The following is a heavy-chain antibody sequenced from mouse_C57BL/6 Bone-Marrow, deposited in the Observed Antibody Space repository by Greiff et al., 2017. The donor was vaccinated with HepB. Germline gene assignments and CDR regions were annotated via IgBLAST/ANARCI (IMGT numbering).Heavy chain of an antibody. CDR2: IDPSDSYT. CDR3: ARGDYGSSYVWFAY. V-gene: IGHV1-69*01. CDR1: GYTFTSYW. J-gene: IGHJ3*01. D-gene: IGHD1-1*01. Sequence: QVQLQQPGAELVMPGASVKLSCKASGYTFTSYWMHWVEQRPGQGLEWIGEIDPSDSYTNYNQKFKGKSTLTVDKSSSTAYMQLSSLTSEDSAVYYCARGDYGSSYVWFAYWGQGTLVTVSA.